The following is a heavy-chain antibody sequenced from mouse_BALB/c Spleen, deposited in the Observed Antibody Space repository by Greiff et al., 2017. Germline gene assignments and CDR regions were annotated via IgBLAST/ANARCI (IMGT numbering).Heavy chain of an antibody. CDR2: IDPENGDT. J-gene: IGHJ4*01. CDR3: KAPGEYYAMDY. V-gene: IGHV14-4*02. CDR1: GFNIKDYY. Sequence: EVQLQQSGAELVRSGASVKLSCTASGFNIKDYYMHWVKQRPEQGLEWIGWIDPENGDTEYAPKFQGKATMTADTSSNTAYLQLSSLTSEDTAVYYFKAPGEYYAMDYWGQGTSVTVSS.